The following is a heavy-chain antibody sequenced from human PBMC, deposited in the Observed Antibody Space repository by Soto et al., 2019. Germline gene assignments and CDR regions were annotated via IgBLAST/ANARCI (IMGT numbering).Heavy chain of an antibody. CDR1: GITFRSYW. J-gene: IGHJ4*02. D-gene: IGHD3-3*01. CDR2: INGDGNRT. Sequence: GGSLRLSCEASGITFRSYWMHWVRQVPGKGPVWVSRINGDGNRTDYADSVKGRFTVSRDNTKNTLYLQMNSLRAEDTAVYYCASLTIFGVVYWGQGTLVTVSS. V-gene: IGHV3-74*01. CDR3: ASLTIFGVVY.